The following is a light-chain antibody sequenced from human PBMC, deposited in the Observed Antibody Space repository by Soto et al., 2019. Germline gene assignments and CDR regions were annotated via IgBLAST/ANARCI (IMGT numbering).Light chain of an antibody. J-gene: IGLJ3*02. Sequence: QSALTQPASVSGSPGQSITISCTGTSSDIGAYNYVAWYQHHPGKAPRLLINAVSNRPSGISNRFSGSKSGNVASLTISGLQAEEEAEYYCSSSTPSSTLVFGGGTKVTVL. V-gene: IGLV2-14*01. CDR3: SSSTPSSTLV. CDR1: SSDIGAYNY. CDR2: AVS.